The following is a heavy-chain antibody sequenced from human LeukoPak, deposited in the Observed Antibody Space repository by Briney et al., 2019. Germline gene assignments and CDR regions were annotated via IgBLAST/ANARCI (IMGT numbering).Heavy chain of an antibody. Sequence: SLRHACLASGLSVGEYWMNWVRQAPWKGQEWVANIKQDGSEIYSVDSVKGRFTISRDNAKNSLYLQMSSLRGEDTAVYYCAREVHGSSWTPPNFDYWGQGTLVTVSS. CDR1: GLSVGEYW. CDR2: IKQDGSEI. V-gene: IGHV3-7*01. D-gene: IGHD6-13*01. J-gene: IGHJ4*02. CDR3: AREVHGSSWTPPNFDY.